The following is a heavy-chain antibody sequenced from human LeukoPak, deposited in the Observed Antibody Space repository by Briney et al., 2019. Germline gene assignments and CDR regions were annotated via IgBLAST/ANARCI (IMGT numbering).Heavy chain of an antibody. CDR1: GFTFSSYW. D-gene: IGHD1-1*01. CDR2: IRSDGKTT. Sequence: PGGSLRLSCAASGFTFSSYWMHWVRQVPGKGLVWVSRIRSDGKTTDYADSVKGRFTISRDNTKNTLSLQMNSLRADDTAVYFCARAQGANDGRNIGYWGQGTLVTVSS. V-gene: IGHV3-74*01. CDR3: ARAQGANDGRNIGY. J-gene: IGHJ4*02.